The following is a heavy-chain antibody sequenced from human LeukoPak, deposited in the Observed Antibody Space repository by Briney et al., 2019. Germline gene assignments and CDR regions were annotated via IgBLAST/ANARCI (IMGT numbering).Heavy chain of an antibody. V-gene: IGHV4-59*01. D-gene: IGHD5-18*01. J-gene: IGHJ4*02. CDR3: ARVFRGYSYGPFDY. Sequence: TSETLSLTCSIPGGSMSTYYWSWIRQPPGKGLEWIGYIYSSGSTNYNPSLKSRVTISVDTSKNQFSLRLSSVTAADTAVYYCARVFRGYSYGPFDYWGQGTLVTVSS. CDR1: GGSMSTYY. CDR2: IYSSGST.